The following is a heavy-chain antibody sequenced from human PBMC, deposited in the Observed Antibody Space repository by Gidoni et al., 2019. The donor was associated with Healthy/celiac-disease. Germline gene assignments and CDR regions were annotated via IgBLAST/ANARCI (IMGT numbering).Heavy chain of an antibody. D-gene: IGHD6-6*01. CDR1: GVTSTSYR. CDR2: FGSSSSYI. V-gene: IGHV3-21*01. Sequence: EVQPVESGGGLAKPGGAMRLHRAAPGVTSTSYRMNWVRKAPGKGLGWVSSFGSSSSYIYYADSVKGRFTISRDNAKNSLYLQMNSLGAEDTAVYYCARDGGEDSSSSEDYWGQGTLVTVSS. J-gene: IGHJ4*02. CDR3: ARDGGEDSSSSEDY.